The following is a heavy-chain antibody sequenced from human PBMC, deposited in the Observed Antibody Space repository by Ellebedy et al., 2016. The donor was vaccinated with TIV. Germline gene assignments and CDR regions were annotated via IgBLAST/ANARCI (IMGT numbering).Heavy chain of an antibody. CDR3: ARDRNQLLYGYFDY. J-gene: IGHJ4*02. V-gene: IGHV3-9*01. CDR2: ISWNSGSI. CDR1: GFTFDDYA. D-gene: IGHD2-2*02. Sequence: SLKISXAASGFTFDDYAMHWVRQAPGKGLEWVSGISWNSGSIGYADSVKGRFTISRDNAKNSLYLQMNSLRAEDTAVYYCARDRNQLLYGYFDYWGQGTLVTVSS.